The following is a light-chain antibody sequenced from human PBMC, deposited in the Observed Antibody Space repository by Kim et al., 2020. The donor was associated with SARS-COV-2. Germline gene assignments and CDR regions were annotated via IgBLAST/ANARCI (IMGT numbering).Light chain of an antibody. CDR3: QSYDSSNHWV. J-gene: IGLJ3*02. CDR2: EDK. V-gene: IGLV6-57*02. Sequence: NFMLTQPHSVSESPGKTGTISYVQGYQQRPGSAPTTVIYEDKQRPSGVPDRFSGSIDSSSNSASRTISGLKTEDEADYYCQSYDSSNHWVFGGGTQLTVL.